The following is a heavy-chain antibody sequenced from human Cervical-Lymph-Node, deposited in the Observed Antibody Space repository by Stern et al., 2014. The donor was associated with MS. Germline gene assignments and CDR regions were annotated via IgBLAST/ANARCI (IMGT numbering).Heavy chain of an antibody. V-gene: IGHV4-4*08. J-gene: IGHJ6*02. CDR3: ARHQATGYNYISYYYGLDV. D-gene: IGHD5-24*01. CDR2: IYINGNT. CDR1: GGSISSYY. Sequence: QLQLQESGPGLVKPSETLSLTCTVSGGSISSYYWSWIRQPPGKGLEWIGYIYINGNTNYNPSLKNRVPHSVDASKDQFSLKAHSVTAADTAVYFCARHQATGYNYISYYYGLDVWGQGTTVTVSS.